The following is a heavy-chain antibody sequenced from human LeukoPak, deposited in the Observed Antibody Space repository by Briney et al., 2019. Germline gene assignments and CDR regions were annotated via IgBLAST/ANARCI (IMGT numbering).Heavy chain of an antibody. Sequence: ASVKVSCKASGYTFSSYSINWVRQAPGQGLEWMGWISTYNGNTNYAQKLQGRVTMTTDTSTSTAYMELRSLRSDDAAVYYCAKDRWRDGSSSFDNWGQGTLVTVSS. CDR1: GYTFSSYS. J-gene: IGHJ4*02. CDR2: ISTYNGNT. V-gene: IGHV1-18*01. CDR3: AKDRWRDGSSSFDN. D-gene: IGHD6-6*01.